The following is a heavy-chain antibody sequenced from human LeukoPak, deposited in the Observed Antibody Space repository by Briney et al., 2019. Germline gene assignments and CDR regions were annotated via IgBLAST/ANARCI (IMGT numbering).Heavy chain of an antibody. J-gene: IGHJ6*02. Sequence: SQTLSLTCAVSGGSISSGGYSWSWIRQPPGKGLEWVGYIYHSGSTYYNPSLKSRVTISVDRSKNQFSLKLSSVTAADTAVYYCASGKIPGYYYGMDVWAKGPRSPSP. CDR3: ASGKIPGYYYGMDV. CDR1: GGSISSGGYS. CDR2: IYHSGST. D-gene: IGHD1-1*01. V-gene: IGHV4-30-2*01.